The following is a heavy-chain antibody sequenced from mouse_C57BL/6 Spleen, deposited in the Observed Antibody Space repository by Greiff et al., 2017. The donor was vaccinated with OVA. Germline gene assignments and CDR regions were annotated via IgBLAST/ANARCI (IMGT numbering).Heavy chain of an antibody. Sequence: EVQLQQSGPELVKPGASVKISCKASGYTFTDYYMNWVKQSHGQSLEWIGDINPNNGGTSYNQKFKGKATLTVDKSSSTAYMELRSLTSEDSAVYYCASNSNYDYYAMDYWGQGTSVTVSS. CDR1: GYTFTDYY. J-gene: IGHJ4*01. CDR3: ASNSNYDYYAMDY. D-gene: IGHD2-5*01. CDR2: INPNNGGT. V-gene: IGHV1-26*01.